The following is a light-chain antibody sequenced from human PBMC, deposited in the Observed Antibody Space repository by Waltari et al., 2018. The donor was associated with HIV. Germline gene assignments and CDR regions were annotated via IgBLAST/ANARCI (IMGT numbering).Light chain of an antibody. Sequence: EIVLTQSPATLSLSPGERATLSCRASQSLSAFLAWYQQTPGQAPRLLIYDASNRATGIPARFSGRGSGTDFTLTISSLEPEDFAVYYCQQRSSWPLITFGQGTRLEIK. CDR3: QQRSSWPLIT. CDR1: QSLSAF. J-gene: IGKJ5*01. V-gene: IGKV3-11*01. CDR2: DAS.